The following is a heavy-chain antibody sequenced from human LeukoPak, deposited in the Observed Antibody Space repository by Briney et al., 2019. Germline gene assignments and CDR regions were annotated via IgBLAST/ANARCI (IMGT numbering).Heavy chain of an antibody. V-gene: IGHV3-49*04. D-gene: IGHD2/OR15-2a*01. J-gene: IGHJ4*02. Sequence: TGGSQRLSCTTWGFTFCDYDMAGVRQTRERGVEGVGSIREKGYGGTTEYPAGVKDIFNVSRDDSRSIAYLQMDSLKIEDTAVYYCSRWRFTSMLYSWGQGTLVTVSS. CDR2: IREKGYGGTT. CDR3: SRWRFTSMLYS. CDR1: GFTFCDYD.